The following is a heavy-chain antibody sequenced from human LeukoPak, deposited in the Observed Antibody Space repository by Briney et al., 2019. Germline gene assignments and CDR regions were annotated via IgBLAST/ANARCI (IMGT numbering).Heavy chain of an antibody. CDR2: MQSTGNS. D-gene: IGHD5-18*01. CDR1: GDSISTYH. CDR3: ARDKRHSYGRYFDP. V-gene: IGHV4-59*01. J-gene: IGHJ4*02. Sequence: SETLSLTCTVSGDSISTYHWNWIRKPPGKGLEWIGYMQSTGNSNYNPSLKNRVNIFIDMSKNHFVLNLRSVTAADTAVYYCARDKRHSYGRYFDPWGQGMLVTVSS.